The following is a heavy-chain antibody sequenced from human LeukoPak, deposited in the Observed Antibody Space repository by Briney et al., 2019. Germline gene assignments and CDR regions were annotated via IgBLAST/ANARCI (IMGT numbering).Heavy chain of an antibody. CDR2: IGTRGGST. J-gene: IGHJ4*02. D-gene: IGHD4-11*01. V-gene: IGHV3-23*01. CDR1: GFTFSDYV. CDR3: ARRNNYCGDY. Sequence: GGSLRLSCAASGFTFSDYVMSWVRQAPGKGLEWVSVIGTRGGSTIYADSVKGRFAISRDDSKNTLYLQLNSLRAEDTAVYYCARRNNYCGDYWGQGTLVTASS.